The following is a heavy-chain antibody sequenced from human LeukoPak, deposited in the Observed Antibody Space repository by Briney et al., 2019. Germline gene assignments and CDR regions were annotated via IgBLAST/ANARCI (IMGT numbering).Heavy chain of an antibody. D-gene: IGHD3-22*01. Sequence: GGSLRLSCAASGFTFSSYSMNWVRQAPGKGLEWVSSISSSSSYIYYADSVKGRLTISRDNAKNSLYLQMNSLRAEDTAVYYCARGGHYYDSSGYYHSPYGMDVWGQGTTVTVSS. V-gene: IGHV3-21*01. CDR3: ARGGHYYDSSGYYHSPYGMDV. CDR2: ISSSSSYI. J-gene: IGHJ6*02. CDR1: GFTFSSYS.